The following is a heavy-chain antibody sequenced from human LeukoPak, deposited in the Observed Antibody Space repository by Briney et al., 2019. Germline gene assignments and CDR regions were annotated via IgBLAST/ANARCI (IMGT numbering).Heavy chain of an antibody. J-gene: IGHJ6*02. CDR2: IYSGGNT. CDR3: ARDQDINYGLDV. D-gene: IGHD5-12*01. Sequence: SETLSLTCTVSGASIRSFSWTWIRQPPGKGLEWIANIYSGGNTNYNPSLKSRLTISVDTSRNQFSLRLSSVTAADTAVYYCARDQDINYGLDVWGQGTTVTVSS. V-gene: IGHV4-59*01. CDR1: GASIRSFS.